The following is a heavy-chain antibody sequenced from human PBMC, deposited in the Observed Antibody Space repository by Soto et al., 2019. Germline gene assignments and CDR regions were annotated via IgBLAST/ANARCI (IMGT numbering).Heavy chain of an antibody. Sequence: PSETLSLTCTASGGSISSGGYYWSWIRQHPGKGLEWIGYIYYSGSTYYNPSLKSRVTISVDTSKNQFSLKLSSVTAADTAVYYCARDERLGPTTGDYYGMDVWGQGTTVTVSS. D-gene: IGHD4-4*01. V-gene: IGHV4-31*03. J-gene: IGHJ6*02. CDR2: IYYSGST. CDR3: ARDERLGPTTGDYYGMDV. CDR1: GGSISSGGYY.